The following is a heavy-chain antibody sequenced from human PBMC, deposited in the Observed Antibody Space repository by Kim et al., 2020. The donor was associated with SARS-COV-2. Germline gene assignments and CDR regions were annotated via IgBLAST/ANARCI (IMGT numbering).Heavy chain of an antibody. CDR1: GFTLSSHA. D-gene: IGHD1-26*01. V-gene: IGHV3-23*01. CDR3: VRRAQYWDQHDY. CDR2: ISDSGDNT. J-gene: IGHJ4*02. Sequence: GGSLRLSCAASGFTLSSHAMSWVRQAPGKGLEWVSTISDSGDNTYYADSVKGRFTISRDNSKNTLYLQMNSLRAEDTALYFCVRRAQYWDQHDYWGQGTVITVSS.